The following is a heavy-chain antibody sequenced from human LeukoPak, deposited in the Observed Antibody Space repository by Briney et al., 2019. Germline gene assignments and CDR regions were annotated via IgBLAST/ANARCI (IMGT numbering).Heavy chain of an antibody. D-gene: IGHD2/OR15-2a*01. V-gene: IGHV3-49*04. CDR1: GFIFGDHA. J-gene: IGHJ6*02. Sequence: GGSLRLSCSASGFIFGDHAMSWVRQAPGKGLEWVGFIRSKAYGATTEYAASVEGRFTISRDDSRGIAYLQVSSLRTEDTAFYYCTRGPILLWIHNGMDVWGQGTTVTVSS. CDR3: TRGPILLWIHNGMDV. CDR2: IRSKAYGATT.